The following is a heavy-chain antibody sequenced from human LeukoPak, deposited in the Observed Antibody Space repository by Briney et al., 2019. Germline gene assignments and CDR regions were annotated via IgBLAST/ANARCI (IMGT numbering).Heavy chain of an antibody. V-gene: IGHV4-39*01. J-gene: IGHJ4*02. CDR3: VCGRYSSGWYHDY. Sequence: KPSETLSLTCSVSGGSISSSIYYWGWIRQPPGKGLEWIGSIYYSGSTYYNPSLKSRVTISVDTSKNQFSLKLSSVTAADTAVYYCVCGRYSSGWYHDYWGQGTLVTVSS. CDR2: IYYSGST. D-gene: IGHD6-19*01. CDR1: GGSISSSIYY.